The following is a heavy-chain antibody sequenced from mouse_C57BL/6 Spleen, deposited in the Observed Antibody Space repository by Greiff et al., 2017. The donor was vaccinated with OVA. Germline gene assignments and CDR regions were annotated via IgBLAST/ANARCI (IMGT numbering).Heavy chain of an antibody. CDR3: AIEEGYAMDY. Sequence: VQPKESGPELVKPGALVKTFRKAFGHPFTDHNMNWVKQSNGKRSEWIGVINPNYGTTSYNQKFKGKATLTVDQSSSTAYMQLNRLTSEYSAVYYCAIEEGYAMDYWGQGTSVTVSS. V-gene: IGHV1-39*01. CDR2: INPNYGTT. CDR1: GHPFTDHN. J-gene: IGHJ4*01.